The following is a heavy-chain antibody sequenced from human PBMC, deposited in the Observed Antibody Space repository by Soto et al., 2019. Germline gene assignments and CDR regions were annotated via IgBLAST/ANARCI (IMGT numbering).Heavy chain of an antibody. CDR3: ARDRHSSGYYSHFDY. Sequence: EVQLVEPGGGLVQPGGSLRLSCAASGFTFSSYSMNWVRQAPGKGLEWVSYISSSSRTIYYADSVKGRFTISRDNAKNSLYLQMNSLRDEDTAVYYCARDRHSSGYYSHFDYWGQGTLVTVSS. CDR1: GFTFSSYS. CDR2: ISSSSRTI. J-gene: IGHJ4*02. V-gene: IGHV3-48*02. D-gene: IGHD3-22*01.